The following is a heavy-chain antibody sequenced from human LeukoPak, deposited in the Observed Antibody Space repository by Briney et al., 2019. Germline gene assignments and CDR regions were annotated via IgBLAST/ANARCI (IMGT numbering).Heavy chain of an antibody. Sequence: GGSLRLSCAASGFTFSNYAMNWVRQAPGRGLEWVSAISGSGGSTYYADSVKGRFTISRDNSKNTLYPQMNSLRAEDTAIYYCAKDLAGSGSYSFDYWGQGTLVTVSS. CDR2: ISGSGGST. CDR1: GFTFSNYA. CDR3: AKDLAGSGSYSFDY. J-gene: IGHJ4*02. D-gene: IGHD1-26*01. V-gene: IGHV3-23*01.